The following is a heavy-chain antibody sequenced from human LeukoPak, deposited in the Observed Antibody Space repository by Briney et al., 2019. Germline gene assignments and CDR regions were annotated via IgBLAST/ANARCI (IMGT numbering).Heavy chain of an antibody. CDR3: AKDIGYYYDSSGYYDY. Sequence: PGGSLRLSCAASGFTFDDYAMQWVRQAPGKGLEWVSGISWNSGSIGYADSVKGRFTISRDNAKNSLYLQMKSLRAEDMALYYCAKDIGYYYDSSGYYDYWGQGTLVTVSS. CDR1: GFTFDDYA. V-gene: IGHV3-9*03. J-gene: IGHJ4*02. D-gene: IGHD3-22*01. CDR2: ISWNSGSI.